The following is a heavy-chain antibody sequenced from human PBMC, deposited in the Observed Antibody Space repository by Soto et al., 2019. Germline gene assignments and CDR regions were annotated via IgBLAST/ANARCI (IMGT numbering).Heavy chain of an antibody. D-gene: IGHD2-15*01. Sequence: QVPLVQSGAEVKKPGASVKVSCQASGYTFTNYAISWVRQAPGQGLEWMGWISASTRNTDQAQNFQGRVTMAIDASTNLANLGVRSMRSDDTAVYYCAGCYCSVGSCYACGHFDLWCRGTLVSVSS. CDR3: AGCYCSVGSCYACGHFDL. CDR1: GYTFTNYA. CDR2: ISASTRNT. V-gene: IGHV1-18*01. J-gene: IGHJ2*01.